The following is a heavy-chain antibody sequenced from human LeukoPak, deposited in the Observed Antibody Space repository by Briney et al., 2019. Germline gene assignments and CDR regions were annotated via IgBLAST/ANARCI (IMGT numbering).Heavy chain of an antibody. CDR3: AKDRYGGNALYYFDY. J-gene: IGHJ4*02. V-gene: IGHV3-23*01. CDR1: VWTLSQYA. D-gene: IGHD4-23*01. CDR2: ISGSGGNT. Sequence: PGGSLRLSFLASVWTLSQYAMRALGQAPGKGLDWVSAISGSGGNTYYADSVKGRFTISRDNSKNTLYLQMNSLRAEDTAVYYCAKDRYGGNALYYFDYWGQGTLVTVSS.